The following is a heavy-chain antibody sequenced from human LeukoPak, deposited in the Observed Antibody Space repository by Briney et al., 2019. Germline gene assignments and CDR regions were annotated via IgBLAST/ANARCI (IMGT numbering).Heavy chain of an antibody. J-gene: IGHJ4*02. Sequence: PGGSLTLSCAGSGFTFSSYGMNWVRQAPGKGLEWVSFVSSSSSYIYDADSVKGRFTISRDNAKNSLYLQMNSLRAEDTAVYYCARRYYYDSSGYYLLLPFDYWGQGTLVTVSS. CDR3: ARRYYYDSSGYYLLLPFDY. CDR2: VSSSSSYI. D-gene: IGHD3-22*01. V-gene: IGHV3-21*01. CDR1: GFTFSSYG.